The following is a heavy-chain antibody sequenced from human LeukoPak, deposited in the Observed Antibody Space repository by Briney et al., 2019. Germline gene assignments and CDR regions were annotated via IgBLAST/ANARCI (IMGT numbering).Heavy chain of an antibody. CDR1: GFTFSSYW. J-gene: IGHJ6*02. D-gene: IGHD3-10*02. Sequence: PGGSLRLSCAASGFTFSSYWMHWVRQAPGKGPVWVSRINGDGSSANCADSVKGRFTISRDNAQNTLYLQMNSLRAEDTAVYYCRRFDVRGYRSFYHYYGMDVWGQGITVTVSS. V-gene: IGHV3-74*01. CDR3: RRFDVRGYRSFYHYYGMDV. CDR2: INGDGSSA.